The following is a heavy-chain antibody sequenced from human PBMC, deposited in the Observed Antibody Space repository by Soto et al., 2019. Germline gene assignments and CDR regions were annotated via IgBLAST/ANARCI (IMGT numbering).Heavy chain of an antibody. Sequence: LRLSCEASGFTFDDYAMHWVRQAPGKGLEWVSGISWNSGSIGYADSVKGRFTISRDNAKNSLYLQMNSLRAEDTALYYCAKAATISYGDYSEYWGQGTLVTVSS. CDR3: AKAATISYGDYSEY. V-gene: IGHV3-9*01. CDR1: GFTFDDYA. J-gene: IGHJ4*02. D-gene: IGHD4-17*01. CDR2: ISWNSGSI.